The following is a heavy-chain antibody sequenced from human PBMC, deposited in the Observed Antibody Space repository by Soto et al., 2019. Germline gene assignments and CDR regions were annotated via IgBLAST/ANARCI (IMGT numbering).Heavy chain of an antibody. CDR2: INHSGST. CDR3: AREGYSIGWYSIQTRTFDY. D-gene: IGHD6-19*01. J-gene: IGHJ4*02. V-gene: IGHV4-34*01. CDR1: GGSLSGYY. Sequence: SETLSLTCAVYGGSLSGYYWSWIRQPPGKGLEWIGEINHSGSTNSNPSLKSRVTISVDTSQKKFSLKLSSVTAADTAVYYCAREGYSIGWYSIQTRTFDYRGQRTLV.